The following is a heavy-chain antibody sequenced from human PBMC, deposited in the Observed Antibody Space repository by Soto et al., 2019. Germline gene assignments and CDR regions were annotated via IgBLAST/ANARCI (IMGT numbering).Heavy chain of an antibody. J-gene: IGHJ3*02. Sequence: ASVNFSFKASGYTFTAYYMHWVRQAPGQGLEWMGWINPNSGGTNYAQKFQGRVTMTRDTSISTAYMELSRLRSGDTAVYYCAYSTAMAPYPGAFDIWGQGTMVTVSS. CDR2: INPNSGGT. V-gene: IGHV1-2*02. CDR3: AYSTAMAPYPGAFDI. D-gene: IGHD5-18*01. CDR1: GYTFTAYY.